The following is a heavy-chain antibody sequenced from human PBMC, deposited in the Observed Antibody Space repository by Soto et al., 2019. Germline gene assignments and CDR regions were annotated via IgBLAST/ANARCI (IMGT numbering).Heavy chain of an antibody. CDR1: GGTFSSYA. CDR3: ARCPYGDYERRKYYFYY. CDR2: IIPIFGTA. J-gene: IGHJ4*02. D-gene: IGHD4-17*01. Sequence: QVQLVQSGAEVKKPGSSVKVSCKASGGTFSSYAISWVRQAPGQGLEWMGGIIPIFGTANYAQKFQGRVTITADESTSTAYMELSSLRSEDTAVYYCARCPYGDYERRKYYFYYWGQGTLVTVSS. V-gene: IGHV1-69*12.